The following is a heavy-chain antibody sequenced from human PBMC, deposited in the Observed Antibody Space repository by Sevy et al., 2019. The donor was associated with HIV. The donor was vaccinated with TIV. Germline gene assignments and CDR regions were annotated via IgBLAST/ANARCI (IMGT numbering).Heavy chain of an antibody. V-gene: IGHV3-30-3*01. CDR1: GFIFRNFA. Sequence: GGPLRLSCAASGFIFRNFAVHWVRQGPGKGLEWVAIMSYVGGSENYADSVKGRFTISRDNSKNTLYLQMNSLRTEDTAVYYCARLKSCGGDCYYFDYWGQGTLVTVSS. D-gene: IGHD2-21*02. CDR2: MSYVGGSE. J-gene: IGHJ4*02. CDR3: ARLKSCGGDCYYFDY.